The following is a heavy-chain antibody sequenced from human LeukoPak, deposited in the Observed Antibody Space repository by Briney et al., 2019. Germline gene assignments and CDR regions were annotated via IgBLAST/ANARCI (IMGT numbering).Heavy chain of an antibody. Sequence: PGGSLSLSCAVSGYTFSSYWMHWVRQAPAKGLVWVSRIDRDGSRINYADSVKGRLTISRDNGKNTLFLQMNSLRAEDAAVYYCVRGNDYGGPHYWGQGTLVTVSS. CDR1: GYTFSSYW. CDR3: VRGNDYGGPHY. CDR2: IDRDGSRI. D-gene: IGHD4-23*01. J-gene: IGHJ4*02. V-gene: IGHV3-74*01.